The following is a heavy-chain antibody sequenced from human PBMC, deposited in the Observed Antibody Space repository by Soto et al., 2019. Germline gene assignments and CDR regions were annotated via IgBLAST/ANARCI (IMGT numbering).Heavy chain of an antibody. V-gene: IGHV3-21*01. J-gene: IGHJ4*02. CDR1: GFTFTRYS. CDR2: ISSTTNYI. CDR3: ARESEDLTSNFDY. Sequence: EVQLVESGGGLVKPGGSLRLSCAASGFTFTRYSMNWVRQAPGKGLEWVSSISSTTNYIYYADSMKGRFTVSRDNAKNSVYLEMNSLSAEDTAVYYCARESEDLTSNFDYGGQGTLVTVSS.